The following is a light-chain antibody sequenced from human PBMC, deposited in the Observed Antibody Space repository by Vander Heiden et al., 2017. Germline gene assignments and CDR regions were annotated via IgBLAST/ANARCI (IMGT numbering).Light chain of an antibody. J-gene: IGLJ2*01. Sequence: SYELTQPPSVSVSPGQTASITCSGDKLGDKYACWYQQKPGQSPVLVIYQESKRPSGIPGRFSGSNSGNTATLTISGTQAMDEADYYCQAWDSSAHVVFGGGTKLTVL. CDR3: QAWDSSAHVV. CDR1: KLGDKY. CDR2: QES. V-gene: IGLV3-1*01.